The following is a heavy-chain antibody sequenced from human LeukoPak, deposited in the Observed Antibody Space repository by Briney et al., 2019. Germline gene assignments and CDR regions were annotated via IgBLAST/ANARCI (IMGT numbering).Heavy chain of an antibody. J-gene: IGHJ3*02. Sequence: PSETLSLTCAVYGGSFSGYYWSWIRQPPGKGLEWIGEINHSGSTNYNPSLKSRVTISVDTSKNQFSLKLSSVTAADTAVYYCARDRGYAFDIWGQGTMVTVSS. CDR2: INHSGST. CDR1: GGSFSGYY. V-gene: IGHV4-34*01. CDR3: ARDRGYAFDI.